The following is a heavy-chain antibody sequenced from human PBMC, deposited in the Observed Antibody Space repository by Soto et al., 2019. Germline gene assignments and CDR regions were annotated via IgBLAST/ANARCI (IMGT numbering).Heavy chain of an antibody. V-gene: IGHV3-30*03. CDR3: ARSRWAFAPSRDYYYGMDV. Sequence: GGSLRLSCAASGFTFSSYGMHWVRQAPGKGLEWVAVISYDGSNKYYADSVKGRFTISRDNSKNTLHLQMNSLRAEDTAVYYYARSRWAFAPSRDYYYGMDVWGQGTTVTLSS. CDR2: ISYDGSNK. D-gene: IGHD3-16*01. J-gene: IGHJ6*02. CDR1: GFTFSSYG.